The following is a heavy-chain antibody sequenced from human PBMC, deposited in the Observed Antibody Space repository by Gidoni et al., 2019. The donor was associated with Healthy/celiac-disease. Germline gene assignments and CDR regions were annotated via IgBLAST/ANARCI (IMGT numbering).Heavy chain of an antibody. CDR3: ARAGRIAVAGTVGEYFQH. J-gene: IGHJ1*01. CDR2: IYYRGST. Sequence: QVQLQESGPGLVKPSQTLSLTCTVSGGSLRRGGYSWSWIRQHPGKGLEWIGYIYYRGSTHYNPSLKSRVTISVDTSKNQFSLKLSSVTAADTAVYYCARAGRIAVAGTVGEYFQHWGQGTLVTVSS. CDR1: GGSLRRGGYS. D-gene: IGHD6-19*01. V-gene: IGHV4-31*03.